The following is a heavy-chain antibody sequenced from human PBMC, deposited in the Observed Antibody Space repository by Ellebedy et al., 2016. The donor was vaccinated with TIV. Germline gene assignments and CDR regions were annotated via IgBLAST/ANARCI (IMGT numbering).Heavy chain of an antibody. J-gene: IGHJ4*02. CDR2: TYYRSRWLN. Sequence: MPSETLSLTCSISGDSISSNSAAWNWNRQSPSKGIEWLGRTYYRSRWLNDYAVSVKGRLTIDPDTFKNQFSLQLNSVTPEDTAVYYCARDNRPRIGSYDYWGQGTLVTVTS. D-gene: IGHD1-26*01. CDR3: ARDNRPRIGSYDY. CDR1: GDSISSNSAA. V-gene: IGHV6-1*01.